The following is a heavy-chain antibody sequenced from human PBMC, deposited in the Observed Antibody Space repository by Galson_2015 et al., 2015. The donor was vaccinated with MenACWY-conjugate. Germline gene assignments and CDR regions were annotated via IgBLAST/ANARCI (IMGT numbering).Heavy chain of an antibody. Sequence: SVKVSCKASGYTFPNYGLSWVRQAPGQGLEWMGWVSAYNGNTDYAQRLQGRVTMTRDTSTSTAYMELRSLRSDDTAVYYCARGPADHQEYFQHWGQGTLVTVSS. V-gene: IGHV1-18*04. CDR2: VSAYNGNT. CDR1: GYTFPNYG. CDR3: ARGPADHQEYFQH. D-gene: IGHD2-2*01. J-gene: IGHJ1*01.